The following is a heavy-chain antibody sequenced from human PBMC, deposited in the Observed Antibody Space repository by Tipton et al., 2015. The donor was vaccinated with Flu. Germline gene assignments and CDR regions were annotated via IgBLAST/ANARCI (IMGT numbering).Heavy chain of an antibody. CDR3: AREWSEFYMDV. CDR1: GFTFSNYW. D-gene: IGHD3-3*01. Sequence: SLRLSCAASGFTFSNYWMTWVRQAPGKGLEWVANIKEDGSEIYYVGPVKGRFTISRDNAKDSVYLQMNGLRDEDTAVYYCAREWSEFYMDVWGKGTTVTVSS. V-gene: IGHV3-7*01. J-gene: IGHJ6*03. CDR2: IKEDGSEI.